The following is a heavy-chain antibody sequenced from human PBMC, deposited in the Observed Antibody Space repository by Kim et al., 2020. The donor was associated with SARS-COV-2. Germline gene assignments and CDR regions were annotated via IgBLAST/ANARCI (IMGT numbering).Heavy chain of an antibody. CDR3: ARLPLVVVAATYYGDLYYFDY. Sequence: SETLSLTCTVSGGSISSSSYYWGWIRQPPGKGLEWIGSIYYSGSTYYNPSLKSRVTISVDTSKNQFSLKLSSVTAADTAVYYCARLPLVVVAATYYGDLYYFDYWGQGTLVTVSS. D-gene: IGHD2-15*01. CDR1: GGSISSSSYY. V-gene: IGHV4-39*01. CDR2: IYYSGST. J-gene: IGHJ4*02.